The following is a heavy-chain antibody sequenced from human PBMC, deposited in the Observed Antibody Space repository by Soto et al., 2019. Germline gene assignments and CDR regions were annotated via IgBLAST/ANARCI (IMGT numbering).Heavy chain of an antibody. CDR3: ARVSSTSRCY. Sequence: QVQLVQSGAEVKKPGASVKVSCKASGYTFTSYAMHWVRQAPGQRLEWMGWINAGNGNTKYSQKFQGRVTITRDTYASTAYMELSSLRSEDTAVDYGARVSSTSRCYWGQGTLVTVSS. J-gene: IGHJ4*02. V-gene: IGHV1-3*01. CDR2: INAGNGNT. D-gene: IGHD2-2*01. CDR1: GYTFTSYA.